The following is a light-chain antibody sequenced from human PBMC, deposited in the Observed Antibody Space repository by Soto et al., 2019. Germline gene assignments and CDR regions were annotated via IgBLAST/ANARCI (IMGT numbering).Light chain of an antibody. CDR1: QSINNW. Sequence: DIQMTQSPSTLSASVGDRVTITCRASQSINNWLAWYQQKPGKAPKLLIYDGFSLESGVPLRFSGSGFGTECTLTISSLQPDDSSTYYFQQYKRYSLTFGGGTKVEIK. CDR3: QQYKRYSLT. CDR2: DGF. J-gene: IGKJ4*01. V-gene: IGKV1-5*01.